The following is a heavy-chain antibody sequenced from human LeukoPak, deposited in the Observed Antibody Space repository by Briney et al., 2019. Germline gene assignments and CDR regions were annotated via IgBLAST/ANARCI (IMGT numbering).Heavy chain of an antibody. D-gene: IGHD6-13*01. V-gene: IGHV4-59*08. J-gene: IGHJ4*02. CDR2: IYYSGST. Sequence: SETLSLTCSVSGGSLSNYYWNWIRQPPGKGLEWIGSIYYSGSTDYKSYLKSRVTISVDTSENQFSLKVSSVTAADTDVYYCARHRGSSWYESFDYWGQGILVTVSS. CDR1: GGSLSNYY. CDR3: ARHRGSSWYESFDY.